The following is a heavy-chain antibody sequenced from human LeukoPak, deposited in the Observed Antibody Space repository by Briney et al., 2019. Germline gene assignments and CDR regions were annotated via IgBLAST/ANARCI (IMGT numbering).Heavy chain of an antibody. D-gene: IGHD4-11*01. J-gene: IGHJ4*02. V-gene: IGHV3-21*01. Sequence: PGGPLRLSCAASGFTFSSYSMNWVRQAPGKGLEWVSSISSSSSYIYYADSVKGRFTISRDNAKNSLYLQMNSLRAEDTAVYYCARDEGIGVTTALDYWGQGTLVTVSS. CDR2: ISSSSSYI. CDR3: ARDEGIGVTTALDY. CDR1: GFTFSSYS.